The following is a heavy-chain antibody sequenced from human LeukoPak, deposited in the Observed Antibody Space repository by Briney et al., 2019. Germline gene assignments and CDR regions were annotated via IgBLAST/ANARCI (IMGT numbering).Heavy chain of an antibody. V-gene: IGHV3-33*06. CDR2: IWYDGSNK. J-gene: IGHJ6*03. CDR1: GFTFSSYG. Sequence: GGSLRLSCAASGFTFSSYGMHWVRQAPGKGLEWVAVIWYDGSNKYYADSVKGRFTISRDNSKNTLYLQMNSLSAEDTAVYYCAKVGAQGYYYYYMDVWGKGTTVTVSS. CDR3: AKVGAQGYYYYYMDV.